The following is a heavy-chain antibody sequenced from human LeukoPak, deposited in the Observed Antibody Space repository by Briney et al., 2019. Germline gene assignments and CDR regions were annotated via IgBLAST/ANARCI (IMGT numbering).Heavy chain of an antibody. D-gene: IGHD1-26*01. CDR2: ISRDGST. V-gene: IGHV4-34*01. J-gene: IGHJ4*02. CDR1: GGSFSGYY. Sequence: SETLSLTCAVYGGSFSGYYWSWIRQPPGKGLDWIGEISRDGSTKYNPSLKNRVTISKDNSKNQFSLKLNSVTAADTAVYYCTTSSGWYSLNYWGQGVLITVSS. CDR3: TTSSGWYSLNY.